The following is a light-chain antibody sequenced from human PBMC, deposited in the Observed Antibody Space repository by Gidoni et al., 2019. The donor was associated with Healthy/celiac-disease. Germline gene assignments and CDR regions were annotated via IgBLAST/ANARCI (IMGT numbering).Light chain of an antibody. CDR3: QQYNSWPRT. Sequence: EIVMTQSPATLSVYPGESATLTCRASQSVSSYLAWYQQKPGQAPRLLIYGASTRATGIPARFSGSGSGTEFTLTISSLQSEDFAAYYCQQYNSWPRTFGQGTKVEIK. V-gene: IGKV3-15*01. CDR1: QSVSSY. CDR2: GAS. J-gene: IGKJ1*01.